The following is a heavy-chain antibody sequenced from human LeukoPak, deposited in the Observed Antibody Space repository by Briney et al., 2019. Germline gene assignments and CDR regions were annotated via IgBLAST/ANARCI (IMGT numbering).Heavy chain of an antibody. Sequence: GGSLRLSCAASGLPVSSNYMSWVRQAPGKGLEWVSVIYSGGSTDYADSVKGRFTISRDNSKNTVYLQMNSLRVEDTAVYFCARGGYSYGLTFDFWGQGTLVTVSS. D-gene: IGHD5-18*01. CDR3: ARGGYSYGLTFDF. V-gene: IGHV3-66*02. CDR1: GLPVSSNY. J-gene: IGHJ4*01. CDR2: IYSGGST.